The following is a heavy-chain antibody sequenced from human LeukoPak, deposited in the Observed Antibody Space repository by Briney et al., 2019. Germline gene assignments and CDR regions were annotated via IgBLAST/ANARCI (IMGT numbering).Heavy chain of an antibody. CDR3: ARHGPQLWLLGDY. CDR1: GYSFSTYW. D-gene: IGHD5-18*01. J-gene: IGHJ4*02. V-gene: IGHV5-51*01. Sequence: GESLKISCKGSGYSFSTYWIGWVRQMPGKGLEWMGVIYPGDSDTRYSPSFQGQVTISADKSISTAYLQWSSLKASDTAMYYCARHGPQLWLLGDYWGQGTLVTVSS. CDR2: IYPGDSDT.